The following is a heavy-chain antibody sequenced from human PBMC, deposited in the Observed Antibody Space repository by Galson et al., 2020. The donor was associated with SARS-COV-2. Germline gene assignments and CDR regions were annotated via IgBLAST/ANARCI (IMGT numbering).Heavy chain of an antibody. J-gene: IGHJ3*02. CDR2: IYHSGST. CDR3: ASRRVVPAAMHPYDAFDI. D-gene: IGHD2-2*01. V-gene: IGHV4-4*02. CDR1: GGSISSSNW. Sequence: ASETLSLTCTVSGGSISSSNWWSWVRQPPGKGLEWIGEIYHSGSTNYNPSLKSRVTISVDTSKNQFSLKLSSVTAADTAVDYCASRRVVPAAMHPYDAFDIWGQGTMVTVSS.